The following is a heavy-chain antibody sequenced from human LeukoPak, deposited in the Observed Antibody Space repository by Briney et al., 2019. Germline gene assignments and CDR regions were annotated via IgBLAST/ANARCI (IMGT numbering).Heavy chain of an antibody. Sequence: SQTLSLTCAISGDSVSSNSSAWNWISQYPSRGLEWLGRTYYRSKWSNDYAVSVKVRITINPDTSKNQFSLQLNSVTPEDTAVYFCARASRGIFDYWGQGTLVTVSS. J-gene: IGHJ4*02. CDR2: TYYRSKWSN. V-gene: IGHV6-1*01. D-gene: IGHD1-26*01. CDR1: GDSVSSNSSA. CDR3: ARASRGIFDY.